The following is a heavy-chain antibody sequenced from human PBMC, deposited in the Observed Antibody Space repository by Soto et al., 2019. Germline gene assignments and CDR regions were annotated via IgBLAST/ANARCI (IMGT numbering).Heavy chain of an antibody. Sequence: EEQLVESGGGLVQPGGSLRLSCAASGFTFSNYWMHWVRQVPGKGLVWVSRINGDGSNTNYADSVRGRFTISRDHAKKRLYLQMNSLHAQDTGVYYFVRLRSANFGGGDAFAIWGQGTVVTVSS. D-gene: IGHD4-17*01. J-gene: IGHJ3*02. CDR3: VRLRSANFGGGDAFAI. CDR1: GFTFSNYW. CDR2: INGDGSNT. V-gene: IGHV3-74*01.